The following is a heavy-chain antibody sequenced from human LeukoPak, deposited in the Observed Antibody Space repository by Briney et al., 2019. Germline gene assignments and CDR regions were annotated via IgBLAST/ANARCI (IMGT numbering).Heavy chain of an antibody. V-gene: IGHV3-21*01. J-gene: IGHJ4*02. CDR2: ISTSRNYI. Sequence: KAGGSLRLSCVVSGFTFSSYHMNWVRQAPGKGLEWVSSISTSRNYIYYADSVTGRFTISRDNAKNSLYLQMNSLRAEDTAVYYCARRAMTERGVSYGLDYWGQGTLVTVSS. CDR3: ARRAMTERGVSYGLDY. D-gene: IGHD5-18*01. CDR1: GFTFSSYH.